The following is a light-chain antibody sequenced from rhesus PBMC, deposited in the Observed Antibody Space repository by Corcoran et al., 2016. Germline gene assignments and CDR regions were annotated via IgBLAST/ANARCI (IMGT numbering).Light chain of an antibody. CDR1: SSDIGGYNY. CDR3: CSYAGSYTFYI. J-gene: IGLJ1*01. V-gene: IGLV2-32*01. Sequence: QAALTQPRSVSGSPGQSVTISCTGTSSDIGGYNYVSWYQQHPGTAPKLMIYEVSKRPSGVSDRFSGSKSGNTASLTISGLQAEDEADYYCCSYAGSYTFYIFGAETRLTVL. CDR2: EVS.